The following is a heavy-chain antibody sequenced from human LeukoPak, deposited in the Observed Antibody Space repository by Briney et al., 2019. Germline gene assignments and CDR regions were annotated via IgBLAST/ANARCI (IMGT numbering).Heavy chain of an antibody. CDR1: GYTFTAYF. D-gene: IGHD3-3*01. V-gene: IGHV1-2*02. J-gene: IGHJ4*02. Sequence: ASVKVSCKASGYTFTAYFIHWVRQAPGQGLEWLGWINPKSGGTKYAQKFQGRVTMTRDTSISTAYMELSILRSDDTAVYYCAKGPEWLLTDFWGQGTLVTVSS. CDR3: AKGPEWLLTDF. CDR2: INPKSGGT.